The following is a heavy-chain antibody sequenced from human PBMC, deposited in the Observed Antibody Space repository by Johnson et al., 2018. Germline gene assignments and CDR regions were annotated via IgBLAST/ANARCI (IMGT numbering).Heavy chain of an antibody. D-gene: IGHD2-15*01. CDR3: ATFYCSGGSCYGYFQH. CDR2: IDRSSGTV. V-gene: IGHV3-48*04. Sequence: VQLVETGGGLVQPGGSRRLSCAASGFTFSTYSMNWVRPAPGKGRAWVSYIDRSSGTVYYTDSLKGRFTISRDNAKNSLYLQMNSLRAEDTAVYYCATFYCSGGSCYGYFQHWGQGTLVTVSS. J-gene: IGHJ1*01. CDR1: GFTFSTYS.